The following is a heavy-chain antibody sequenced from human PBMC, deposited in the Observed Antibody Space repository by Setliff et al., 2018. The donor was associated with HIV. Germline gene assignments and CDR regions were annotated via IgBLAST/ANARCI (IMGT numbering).Heavy chain of an antibody. V-gene: IGHV3-15*01. CDR2: IKKKGDGGTT. Sequence: WVRQVPGKGLEWVGHIKKKGDGGTTEYATPVKGRFTISRDDSENMLYLQMNDLKTEDTAVYYCMDFAIAGAWDNWGQGTLVTVSS. J-gene: IGHJ4*02. D-gene: IGHD6-13*01. CDR3: MDFAIAGAWDN.